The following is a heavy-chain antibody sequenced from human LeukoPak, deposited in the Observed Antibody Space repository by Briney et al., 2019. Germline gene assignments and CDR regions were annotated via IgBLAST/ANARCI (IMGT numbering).Heavy chain of an antibody. CDR3: ASYHHRDFGDYYGMDV. V-gene: IGHV1-2*02. CDR2: INPNSGGT. Sequence: GASVKVSCKASGYTFTGYYMHWVRQAPGQGLEWMGWINPNSGGTNYAQKLQGRVTMARDTSTSTVYMELSSLISEDTAVYYCASYHHRDFGDYYGMDVWGQGTTVTVSS. J-gene: IGHJ6*02. D-gene: IGHD4-17*01. CDR1: GYTFTGYY.